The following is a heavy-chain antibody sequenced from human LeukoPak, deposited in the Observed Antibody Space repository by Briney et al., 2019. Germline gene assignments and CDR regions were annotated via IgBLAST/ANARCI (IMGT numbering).Heavy chain of an antibody. J-gene: IGHJ2*01. CDR2: FHYSGST. D-gene: IGHD5-24*01. CDR3: ATAGGYNYWYFHL. CDR1: GGSISSYS. Sequence: SETLSFTCNVSGGSISSYSWTWLRQPPGKGLEWIGYFHYSGSTNYNPSLKSRVSFSVDTSKNQFSLKLSSVTAADTAVYYCATAGGYNYWYFHLWGRGTLVTVSS. V-gene: IGHV4-59*01.